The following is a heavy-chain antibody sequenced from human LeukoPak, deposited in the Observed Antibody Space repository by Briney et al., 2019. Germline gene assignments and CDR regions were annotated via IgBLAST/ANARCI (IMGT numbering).Heavy chain of an antibody. Sequence: GGSLRLSCAASGFTFSSYWMRWVRQAPGKGREWVANIKQDGSEKYYVDSVKGRFTISRDNAKNSLYLQMNSLRAEDTAVYYCARQDDYGDFNWFDPWGQGTLVTVSS. V-gene: IGHV3-7*01. CDR1: GFTFSSYW. CDR3: ARQDDYGDFNWFDP. J-gene: IGHJ5*02. D-gene: IGHD4-17*01. CDR2: IKQDGSEK.